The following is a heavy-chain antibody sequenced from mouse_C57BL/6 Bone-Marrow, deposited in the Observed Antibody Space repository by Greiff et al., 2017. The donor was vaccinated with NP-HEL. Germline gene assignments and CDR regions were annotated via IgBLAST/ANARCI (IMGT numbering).Heavy chain of an antibody. Sequence: EVHLVESGGGLVQPGGSLKLSCAASGFTFSDYYMYWVRQTPEKRLEWVAYISNGGGSTYYPDTVKGRFTISRDNAKNTLYLQMSRLKSEDTAMYYCARGHYYGSSYPWYFDVWGTGTTVTVSS. CDR2: ISNGGGST. V-gene: IGHV5-12*01. D-gene: IGHD1-1*01. CDR3: ARGHYYGSSYPWYFDV. CDR1: GFTFSDYY. J-gene: IGHJ1*03.